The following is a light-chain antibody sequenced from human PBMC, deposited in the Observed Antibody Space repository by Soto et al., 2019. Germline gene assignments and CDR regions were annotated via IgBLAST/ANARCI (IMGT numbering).Light chain of an antibody. CDR3: QQSYSTCT. V-gene: IGKV1-39*01. J-gene: IGKJ2*02. Sequence: DIKMTQSPSSLSASVGDRVTITCRASQSISSYLNWYQQKPGKAPKVLIYAASSLQSGVPSRFSGSGSGTDFTLTISSLQPEDFATYYCQQSYSTCTFGQGTKLEIK. CDR1: QSISSY. CDR2: AAS.